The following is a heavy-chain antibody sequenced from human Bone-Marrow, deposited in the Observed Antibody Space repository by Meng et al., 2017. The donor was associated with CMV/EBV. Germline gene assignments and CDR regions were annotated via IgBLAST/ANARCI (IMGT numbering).Heavy chain of an antibody. Sequence: GGSLRLSCVASGFNFSHYEMNWVRQVPGKGLEWVSYISSSGGTIHYVDSVKGRFTISRDNAKNSLYLQMNSLRAGDTAVYYCARVLAALDYWGQGTLVTVSS. D-gene: IGHD6-6*01. J-gene: IGHJ4*02. CDR1: GFNFSHYE. CDR2: ISSSGGTI. V-gene: IGHV3-48*03. CDR3: ARVLAALDY.